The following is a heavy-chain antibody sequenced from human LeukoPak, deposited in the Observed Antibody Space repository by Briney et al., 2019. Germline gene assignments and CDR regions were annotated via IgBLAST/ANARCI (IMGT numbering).Heavy chain of an antibody. CDR1: GFTFSSYA. CDR2: ISASGGST. D-gene: IGHD3-10*01. J-gene: IGHJ4*02. V-gene: IGHV3-23*01. Sequence: GGSLRLSCAASGFTFSSYAMSWVRQAPGKGLEWDSIISASGGSTYYADSVKGRFTISRDNSRNTLYLQMNSLRAEDTAVYYCAKLGMVRGIIAYYFDYWGQGTLVTVSS. CDR3: AKLGMVRGIIAYYFDY.